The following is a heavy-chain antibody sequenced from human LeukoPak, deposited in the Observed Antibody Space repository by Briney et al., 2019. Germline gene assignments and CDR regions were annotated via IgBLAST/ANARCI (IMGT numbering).Heavy chain of an antibody. V-gene: IGHV6-1*01. CDR2: TYFRSQWYH. Sequence: SQTLSLTCTISGDSVSSNSAAWNWIRQSPSRGLEWLGRTYFRSQWYHDYAVSVKSRITIDPDTSKNQFSLHLNSVTPEDTAVYYCARGSSGWPRFDPWGQGTLVTVSS. CDR1: GDSVSSNSAA. CDR3: ARGSSGWPRFDP. D-gene: IGHD6-19*01. J-gene: IGHJ5*02.